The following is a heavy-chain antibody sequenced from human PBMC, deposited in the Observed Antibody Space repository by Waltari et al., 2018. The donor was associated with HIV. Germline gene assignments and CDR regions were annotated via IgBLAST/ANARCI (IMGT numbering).Heavy chain of an antibody. D-gene: IGHD1-26*01. V-gene: IGHV4-39*07. CDR2: IFYSGTT. CDR3: ARHKNRGSYFPVDF. Sequence: IRQPPGKGLEWIGNIFYSGTTNYNPSLESRVTISIDTSKSQFSLNLDSVTAADTAIYYCARHKNRGSYFPVDFWGQGTLVAVSS. J-gene: IGHJ4*02.